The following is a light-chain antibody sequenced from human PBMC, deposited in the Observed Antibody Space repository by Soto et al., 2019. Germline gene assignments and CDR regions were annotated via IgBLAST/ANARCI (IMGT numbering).Light chain of an antibody. J-gene: IGKJ4*01. Sequence: DIQMTQSPSSLSASVGDRVTITFQASQDISNYLNWYQQKPGKAPKLLIYDASNLETGVPSRFSGSGSFKYFTFTISSLQPEDIATYYCQQYDNLQLTLGGGTKVDIK. V-gene: IGKV1-33*01. CDR2: DAS. CDR1: QDISNY. CDR3: QQYDNLQLT.